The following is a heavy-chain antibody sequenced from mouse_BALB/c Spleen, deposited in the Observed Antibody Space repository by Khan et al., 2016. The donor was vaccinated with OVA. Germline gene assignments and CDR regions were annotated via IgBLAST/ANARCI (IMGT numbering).Heavy chain of an antibody. CDR1: GYSFTGYF. CDR2: INPHIGET. Sequence: EVQLQESGPELVKPGASVKISCKASGYSFTGYFMNWVMQSHGKSLEWIGRINPHIGETFYNPKFKGKATLTVDESSSTAHMELRNLSSEDSAVYDYSRIDRSDFDYWGQGTTLTVSS. CDR3: SRIDRSDFDY. J-gene: IGHJ2*01. D-gene: IGHD1-1*01. V-gene: IGHV1-20*02.